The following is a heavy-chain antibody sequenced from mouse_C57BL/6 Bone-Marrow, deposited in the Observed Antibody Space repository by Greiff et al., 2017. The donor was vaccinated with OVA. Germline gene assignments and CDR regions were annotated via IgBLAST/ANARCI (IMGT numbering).Heavy chain of an antibody. V-gene: IGHV1-18*01. J-gene: IGHJ1*03. CDR1: GYTFTDYN. D-gene: IGHD1-1*01. Sequence: EVQLQQSGPELVKPGASVKIPCKASGYTFTDYNMDWVKQSHGKSLEWIGDINPNNGGTIYNQKFKGKATLTVDKSSSTAYMELRSLTSEDTAGYYCARRDSYYYGSTSYWYFDVWGTGTTVTVSA. CDR2: INPNNGGT. CDR3: ARRDSYYYGSTSYWYFDV.